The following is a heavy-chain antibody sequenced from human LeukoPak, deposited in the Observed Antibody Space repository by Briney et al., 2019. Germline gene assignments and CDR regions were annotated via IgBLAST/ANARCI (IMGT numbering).Heavy chain of an antibody. Sequence: PSETLSLTCTVSGGSISSYYWSWIRQPAGKGLEWIGRIYTSGSTNHNPSLKSRVTMSVDTSKNQFSLKLSSVTAADTAVYYCARSYCSGGSCYSDFDYWGQGTLVTVSS. CDR1: GGSISSYY. CDR2: IYTSGST. J-gene: IGHJ4*02. D-gene: IGHD2-15*01. CDR3: ARSYCSGGSCYSDFDY. V-gene: IGHV4-4*07.